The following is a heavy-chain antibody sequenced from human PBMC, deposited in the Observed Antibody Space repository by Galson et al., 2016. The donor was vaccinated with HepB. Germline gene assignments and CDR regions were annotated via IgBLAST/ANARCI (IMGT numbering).Heavy chain of an antibody. V-gene: IGHV3-33*01. Sequence: SLRLSCAASGFSFARHGMHWVRRPPGKGLEWLAVIWYDGSNKYYADSVRGRFTISRDNSKSTLYLQMNSLRVEDTAVYYCASTGVVVEETGSYGMDVWGQGTTVTVSS. D-gene: IGHD2-21*01. CDR1: GFSFARHG. CDR3: ASTGVVVEETGSYGMDV. J-gene: IGHJ6*02. CDR2: IWYDGSNK.